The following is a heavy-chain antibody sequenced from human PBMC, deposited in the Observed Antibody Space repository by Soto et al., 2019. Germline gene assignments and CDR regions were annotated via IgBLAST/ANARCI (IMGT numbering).Heavy chain of an antibody. CDR3: ARGPIVVVPAVVEGLYYYYHGMDV. CDR1: GCTFTIYA. V-gene: IGHV1-3*01. J-gene: IGHJ6*04. CDR2: INAGNGNT. Sequence: ASVKVSCKASGCTFTIYAMHWVCQAPGQRLEWMGWINAGNGNTKYSQKFQGRVTITRDTSASTAYMELSSLRSEDTAVYYCARGPIVVVPAVVEGLYYYYHGMDVWGRGTTVTVSS. D-gene: IGHD2-2*01.